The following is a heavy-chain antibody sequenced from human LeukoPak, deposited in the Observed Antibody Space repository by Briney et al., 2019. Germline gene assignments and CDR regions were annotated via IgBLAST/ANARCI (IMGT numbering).Heavy chain of an antibody. V-gene: IGHV1-18*01. D-gene: IGHD2-15*01. CDR3: GRLADKKLQRFLDY. CDR1: GYTFTSYG. CDR2: MSTYKGDT. J-gene: IGHJ4*02. Sequence: ASGKVSCTASGYTFTSYGISWVRQAPGQGVEWMGWMSTYKGDTNYAQNVQGRLTMTTDTSAGTAYMELRSLRSDDTAVYYCGRLADKKLQRFLDYWGQGTLVTVSS.